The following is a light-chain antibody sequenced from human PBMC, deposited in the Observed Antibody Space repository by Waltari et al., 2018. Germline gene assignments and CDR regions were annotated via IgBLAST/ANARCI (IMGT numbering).Light chain of an antibody. J-gene: IGKJ4*01. Sequence: DFQMTQSPSSLSASVGDRVTITCLASQNIDNDLAWFQQKPGNAPKSLIYGVSTLQSGVPSRFRGSRSGADFTLTISNLQPEDSATYFCQQYYGYPLSFGGGTKVEI. CDR2: GVS. CDR3: QQYYGYPLS. V-gene: IGKV1-16*01. CDR1: QNIDND.